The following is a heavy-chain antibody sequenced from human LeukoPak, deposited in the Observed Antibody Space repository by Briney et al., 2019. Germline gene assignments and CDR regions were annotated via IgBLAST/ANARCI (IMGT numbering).Heavy chain of an antibody. CDR1: GGSFSGYY. CDR3: ARGARIEVVVVAATLAYYFDY. J-gene: IGHJ4*02. CDR2: INHSGST. Sequence: SETLSLTCALYGGSFSGYYWSWIRQPPGKGLEWIGEINHSGSTNYNPSLKSRVTISVDTSKNQFSLKLSSVTAADTAVYYCARGARIEVVVVAATLAYYFDYWGQGTLVTVSS. D-gene: IGHD2-15*01. V-gene: IGHV4-34*01.